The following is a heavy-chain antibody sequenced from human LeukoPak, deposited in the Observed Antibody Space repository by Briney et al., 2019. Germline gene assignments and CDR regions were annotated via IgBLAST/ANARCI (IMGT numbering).Heavy chain of an antibody. J-gene: IGHJ4*02. D-gene: IGHD1-14*01. CDR2: IDPSEST. V-gene: IGHV4-38-2*01. CDR3: ATLLTGGVDY. Sequence: PSETLSLTCDVSGYSISSGYHWGCVRQPPGEGLEWIGSIDPSESTNYNPSLKSRVTISLDTSKNQFSLRLNSVTAADTAVYYCATLLTGGVDYWGQGTLVTVSS. CDR1: GYSISSGYH.